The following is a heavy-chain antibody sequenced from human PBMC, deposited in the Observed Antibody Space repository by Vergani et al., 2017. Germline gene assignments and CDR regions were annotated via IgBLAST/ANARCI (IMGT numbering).Heavy chain of an antibody. J-gene: IGHJ4*02. CDR3: ARDPLSSMLRGGPDY. CDR2: INTGNANT. D-gene: IGHD3-10*01. V-gene: IGHV1-3*04. Sequence: QVQLVQSGAEVKKPGASVTVSCKASGYTFTTYPIHWVRQVPGQRLEWMGWINTGNANTKYSQKFQGRVTITRDTSASTAYMEFSSLRSEDTAVYYCARDPLSSMLRGGPDYWGQGTLVTVSS. CDR1: GYTFTTYP.